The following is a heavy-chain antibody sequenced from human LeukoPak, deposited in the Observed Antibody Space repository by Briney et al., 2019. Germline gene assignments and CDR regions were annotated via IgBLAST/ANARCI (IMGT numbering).Heavy chain of an antibody. CDR2: MSGSGGST. CDR3: ARGLMLYARPAAFEN. J-gene: IGHJ3*02. CDR1: GFTFSSYA. D-gene: IGHD2-8*02. V-gene: IGHV3-23*01. Sequence: GGSLRLSCAASGFTFSSYAMSWVRQAPGKGLEWVSGMSGSGGSTYHADSVKGRFTSSRDYSKNSLYLQMKNMRGLNTAVYYCARGLMLYARPAAFENWGQGTMVTVSS.